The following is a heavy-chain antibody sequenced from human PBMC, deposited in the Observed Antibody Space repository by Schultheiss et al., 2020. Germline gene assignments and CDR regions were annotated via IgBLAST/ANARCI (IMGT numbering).Heavy chain of an antibody. CDR3: ARDTVIRAFDI. V-gene: IGHV4-31*02. D-gene: IGHD2-21*01. Sequence: SETLSLTCTVSGGSISSGDYYWSWIRQHPGEGLEWIGYIHYNGRTYYNPSLKSRVSISIDTSKNQFSLRLSSVTAADTAVFYCARDTVIRAFDIWGQGTMVTVS. CDR1: GGSISSGDYY. J-gene: IGHJ3*02. CDR2: IHYNGRT.